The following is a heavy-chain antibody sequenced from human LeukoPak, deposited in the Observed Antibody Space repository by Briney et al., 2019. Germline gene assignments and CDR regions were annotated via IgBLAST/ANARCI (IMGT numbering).Heavy chain of an antibody. V-gene: IGHV4-34*01. D-gene: IGHD2-15*01. J-gene: IGHJ4*02. CDR2: INHSGST. Sequence: SETLPLTCAVDGGSFSGYYRSWIRQPPGKGLEWIGEINHSGSTNYNPSLKSRVTISVDTSKDQFSLKLSSVTAADTAVYYCARSFCSGGSCYLYYFDYWGQGTLVTVSS. CDR3: ARSFCSGGSCYLYYFDY. CDR1: GGSFSGYY.